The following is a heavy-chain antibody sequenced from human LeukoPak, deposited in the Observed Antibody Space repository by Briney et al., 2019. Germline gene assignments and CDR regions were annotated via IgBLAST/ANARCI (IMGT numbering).Heavy chain of an antibody. Sequence: GASVKVSCKASGGTFSSYAFSWVRQAPGQGLEWMGGIIPIVGTTNYAQMFQGGVTITADESTSTAYMELSSLRSEDTAVYYCARGGYYYDSSGYSHLPDYWGQGTLVTVSA. D-gene: IGHD3-22*01. J-gene: IGHJ4*02. CDR3: ARGGYYYDSSGYSHLPDY. V-gene: IGHV1-69*13. CDR1: GGTFSSYA. CDR2: IIPIVGTT.